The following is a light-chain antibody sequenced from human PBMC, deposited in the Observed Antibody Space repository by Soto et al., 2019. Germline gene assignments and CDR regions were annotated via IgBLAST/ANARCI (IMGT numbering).Light chain of an antibody. V-gene: IGKV1-5*01. Sequence: DIQMTQSPSTLSASVGARVTITCRASQSISSWLALSQQKPGKAPKLLIYDASSLESGVPSRFSGSGSGTEFTLTISSLQPDDFATYYCQQYNSYSPRTFGRGTKVEIK. CDR2: DAS. CDR3: QQYNSYSPRT. CDR1: QSISSW. J-gene: IGKJ1*01.